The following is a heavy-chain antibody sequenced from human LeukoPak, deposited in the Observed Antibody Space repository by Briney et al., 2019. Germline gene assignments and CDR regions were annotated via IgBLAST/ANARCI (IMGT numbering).Heavy chain of an antibody. J-gene: IGHJ4*02. CDR1: GFTFDDYG. V-gene: IGHV3-20*04. CDR3: AREDSFTLRYFDL. CDR2: INWNGGST. Sequence: PGGSLRFSCTASGFTFDDYGMSWVRQAPGMGLEWVAGINWNGGSTTYADAVKGRVTISRHNGKNALYLHRNSLRDEDTALYYCAREDSFTLRYFDLWGQGTLVTVSS.